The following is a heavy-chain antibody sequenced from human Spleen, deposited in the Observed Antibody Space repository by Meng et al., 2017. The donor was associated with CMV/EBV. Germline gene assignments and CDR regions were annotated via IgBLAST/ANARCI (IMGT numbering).Heavy chain of an antibody. V-gene: IGHV4-34*01. CDR3: ARGPIVVVPAAILRRGDYYYYYGMDV. J-gene: IGHJ6*02. D-gene: IGHD2-2*01. CDR1: GGSFSGYY. Sequence: SETLSLTCAVYGGSFSGYYWSWIRQPPGKGLEWIGEINHSGSTNYNPSLKSRVTISVDTSKNQFSLKLSSVTAADTAVYYCARGPIVVVPAAILRRGDYYYYYGMDVWGQGTTVTVSS. CDR2: INHSGST.